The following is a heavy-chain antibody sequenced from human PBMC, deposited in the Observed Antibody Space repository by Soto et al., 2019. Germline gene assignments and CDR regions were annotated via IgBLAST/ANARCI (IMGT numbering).Heavy chain of an antibody. D-gene: IGHD6-19*01. Sequence: PSHTRALTCAISGDSVASNTRPFIWIRSSPSRGVEWLGSTYYRSNWRHDYAVSVKSRITVNLDTSKNHFSLQLNSVTPDDTAVYYCARGGAGSGFDLWGQGTLATV. CDR2: TYYRSNWRH. V-gene: IGHV6-1*01. CDR1: GDSVASNTRP. J-gene: IGHJ4*01. CDR3: ARGGAGSGFDL.